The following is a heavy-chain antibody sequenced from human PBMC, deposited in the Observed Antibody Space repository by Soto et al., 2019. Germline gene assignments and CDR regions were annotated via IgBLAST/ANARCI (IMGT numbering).Heavy chain of an antibody. CDR3: ARDATPFCAGACYFDF. J-gene: IGHJ4*02. CDR1: GGTFNSYG. Sequence: QVQLVQSGAEVKKPGSSVKVSCTASGGTFNSYGFNWVRQAPGHGLEWLGGIIPALGRPNYAQNFQGRVTITADDSTSTAYMELSNLRYDDTAIYYCARDATPFCAGACYFDFWGQGTLVTVSS. V-gene: IGHV1-69*01. CDR2: IIPALGRP. D-gene: IGHD2-21*02.